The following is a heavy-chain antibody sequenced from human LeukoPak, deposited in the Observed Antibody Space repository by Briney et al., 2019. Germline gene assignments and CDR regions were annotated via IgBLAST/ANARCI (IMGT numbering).Heavy chain of an antibody. D-gene: IGHD3-16*01. CDR3: AREGGNYYYYYGMDV. V-gene: IGHV4-59*01. J-gene: IGHJ6*02. CDR1: GGSISSYY. Sequence: SETLFLTCTVSGGSISSYYWSWIRQPPGKGLEWIGYIYYSGSTNYNPSLKSRVTISVDTSKNQFSLKLSSVTAADTAVYYCAREGGNYYYYYGMDVWGQGTTVTVSS. CDR2: IYYSGST.